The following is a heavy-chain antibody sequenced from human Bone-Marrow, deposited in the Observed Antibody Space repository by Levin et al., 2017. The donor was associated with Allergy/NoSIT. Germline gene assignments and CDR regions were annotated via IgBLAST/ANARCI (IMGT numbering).Heavy chain of an antibody. Sequence: KPSETLSLTCTVSGGSISSSSHYWGWIRQPPGKGLEWIGSVYYSGGTYYSPSLQSRVTVSVDTSKNQFSLKLGSVTAADTAVYYCARHGDWGLFGVLTGSLNWFDPWGQGTLVTVSS. J-gene: IGHJ5*02. D-gene: IGHD3-3*01. CDR3: ARHGDWGLFGVLTGSLNWFDP. V-gene: IGHV4-39*01. CDR1: GGSISSSSHY. CDR2: VYYSGGT.